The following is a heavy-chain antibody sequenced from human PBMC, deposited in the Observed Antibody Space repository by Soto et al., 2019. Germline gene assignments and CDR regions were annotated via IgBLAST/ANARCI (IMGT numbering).Heavy chain of an antibody. CDR1: GFTFSSYG. V-gene: IGHV3-30*18. CDR3: AKDGREYSSSSNVGY. CDR2: ISYDGSNK. Sequence: GGSLRLSCAASGFTFSSYGMHWVRQAPGKGLEWVAVISYDGSNKYYADSVKGRFTISRDNSKNTLNLEMSSPRDEDTAVYYCAKDGREYSSSSNVGYWGQGTRVTVSS. J-gene: IGHJ4*02. D-gene: IGHD6-6*01.